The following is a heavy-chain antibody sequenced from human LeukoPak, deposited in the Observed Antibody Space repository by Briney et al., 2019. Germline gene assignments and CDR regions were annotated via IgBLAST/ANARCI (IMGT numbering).Heavy chain of an antibody. Sequence: GGSLRLSCSASGFTFSTYAMHWVRQAPGKGLEYVSAISADGTRIYYADSVKGRFTISRDNSKNTLYLQMSSLRAEDTAVYYCASVYGSGPYYKGYFDYWGEGTLVTV. V-gene: IGHV3-64D*09. CDR3: ASVYGSGPYYKGYFDY. CDR2: ISADGTRI. J-gene: IGHJ4*02. CDR1: GFTFSTYA. D-gene: IGHD3-10*01.